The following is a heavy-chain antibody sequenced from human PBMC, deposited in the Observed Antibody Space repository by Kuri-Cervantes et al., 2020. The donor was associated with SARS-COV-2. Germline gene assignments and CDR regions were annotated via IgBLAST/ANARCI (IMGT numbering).Heavy chain of an antibody. Sequence: SVKVSCKASGGTFSSYAVTWVRQAPGQGLEWMGRIIPLFGTTIYAQKFRGRVTITADKSTNTAYMELSSLRSEDTAVYYCARDVCSGGSCYHYYMDVWGKGTTVTVSS. J-gene: IGHJ6*03. CDR2: IIPLFGTT. V-gene: IGHV1-69*06. D-gene: IGHD2-15*01. CDR1: GGTFSSYA. CDR3: ARDVCSGGSCYHYYMDV.